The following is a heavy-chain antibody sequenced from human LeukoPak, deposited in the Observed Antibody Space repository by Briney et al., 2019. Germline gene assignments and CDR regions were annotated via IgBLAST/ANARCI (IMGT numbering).Heavy chain of an antibody. CDR2: IRGRGDKT. Sequence: PGGSLRLSCAASGFIFSSYAMSWVRHAPGGGLVGVSAIRGRGDKTYHADSVKGRFTISRDNFENKLSLQVNRLRAEDTAVYFCAKDTTAWWYHRACMDVWGKGTTVTVSS. V-gene: IGHV3-23*01. J-gene: IGHJ6*03. CDR1: GFIFSSYA. D-gene: IGHD2-15*01. CDR3: AKDTTAWWYHRACMDV.